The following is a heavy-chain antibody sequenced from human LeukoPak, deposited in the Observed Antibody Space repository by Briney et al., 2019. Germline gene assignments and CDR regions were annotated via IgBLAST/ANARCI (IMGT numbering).Heavy chain of an antibody. CDR3: ARDPLWVVSDAFDI. Sequence: GGSLRLSCAASGCTFSNYWMHWVRQAPGKGLVWVSRINSDGSRTSYADSVEGRFTISRDHARHTLYLQINSLRAEDTAVYYCARDPLWVVSDAFDIWGQGTMVTVSS. J-gene: IGHJ3*02. CDR1: GCTFSNYW. V-gene: IGHV3-74*01. CDR2: INSDGSRT. D-gene: IGHD2-15*01.